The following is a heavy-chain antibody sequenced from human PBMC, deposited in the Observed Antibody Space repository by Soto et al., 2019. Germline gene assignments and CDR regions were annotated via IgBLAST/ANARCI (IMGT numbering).Heavy chain of an antibody. D-gene: IGHD3-16*01. Sequence: QPGGSLRLSCAASGFTFSSYAMHWVRQAPGKGLEWVAVISYDGSNKYYADSVKGRFTISRDNSKNTLYLQMNSLRAEDTAVYYCAREPSYERGAFDIWGQGTMVTVSS. CDR1: GFTFSSYA. V-gene: IGHV3-30-3*01. J-gene: IGHJ3*02. CDR3: AREPSYERGAFDI. CDR2: ISYDGSNK.